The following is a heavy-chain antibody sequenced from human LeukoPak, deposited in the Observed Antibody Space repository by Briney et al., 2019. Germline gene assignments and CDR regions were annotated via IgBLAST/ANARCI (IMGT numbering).Heavy chain of an antibody. Sequence: SQTLSLTCAVSGGSIIVAAYSWSWIRQPPGKGLEWIGYIYHTGRTYSNPSLKSRVTISVDRSKNQFSLKLSSVTAADTAVYYCARDNFYCSSTSCYAGWFDPWGQGTLVTVSS. D-gene: IGHD2-2*01. CDR1: GGSIIVAAYS. CDR3: ARDNFYCSSTSCYAGWFDP. V-gene: IGHV4-30-2*01. CDR2: IYHTGRT. J-gene: IGHJ5*02.